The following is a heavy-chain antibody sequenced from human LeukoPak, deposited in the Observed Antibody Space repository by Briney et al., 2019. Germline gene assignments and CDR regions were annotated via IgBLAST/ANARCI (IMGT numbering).Heavy chain of an antibody. D-gene: IGHD3-10*01. CDR3: ARDESGSGSPWFDP. CDR2: ISSSSSYI. CDR1: GFTFSSYS. Sequence: GGSLRLSCAASGFTFSSYSMNWARQAPGKGLEWVSSISSSSSYIYYADSVKGRFTISRDNAKNSLYLQMNSLRAEDTAVYYCARDESGSGSPWFDPWGQGTLVTVSS. J-gene: IGHJ5*02. V-gene: IGHV3-21*01.